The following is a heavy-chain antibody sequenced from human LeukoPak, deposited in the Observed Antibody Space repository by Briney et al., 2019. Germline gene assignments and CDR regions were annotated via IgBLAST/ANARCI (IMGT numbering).Heavy chain of an antibody. CDR2: ISASGSST. V-gene: IGHV3-23*01. D-gene: IGHD1-26*01. CDR3: AKALGRSMFDY. J-gene: IGHJ4*02. CDR1: GFTFSSYA. Sequence: GGSLRLSCAASGFTFSSYAMSWVRQAPGKGLEWVSGISASGSSTYCADSLKGRFTISRDNSKNTLYLQMNSLRAEDTATYYCAKALGRSMFDYWGQGTLLSVSS.